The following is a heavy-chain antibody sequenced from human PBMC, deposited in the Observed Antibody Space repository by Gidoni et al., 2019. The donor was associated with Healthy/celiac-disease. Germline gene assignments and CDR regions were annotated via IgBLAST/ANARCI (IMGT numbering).Heavy chain of an antibody. CDR1: GYTFTSYY. J-gene: IGHJ4*02. CDR2: INPSGGRT. V-gene: IGHV1-46*01. CDR3: ARGSGKVGSDY. Sequence: QVQLVQSGAEVKKPGASVTVSCKASGYTFTSYYMHWVRQAPGQGLEWMGIINPSGGRTSDAQKYQGRVTMIRDTSTSTVYMELSSLRSEDTAVYDCARGSGKVGSDYWGQGTLVTVSS. D-gene: IGHD3-10*01.